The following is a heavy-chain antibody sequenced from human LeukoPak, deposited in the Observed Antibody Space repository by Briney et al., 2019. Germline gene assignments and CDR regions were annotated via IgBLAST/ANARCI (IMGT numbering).Heavy chain of an antibody. CDR3: ARVVGRYCSSTSCYIDY. J-gene: IGHJ4*02. CDR2: IYDSGST. CDR1: GGTISTYY. D-gene: IGHD2-2*02. V-gene: IGHV4-59*01. Sequence: PSGTLSLTCIVSGGTISTYYWSWIRQPPGKGLEWIGYIYDSGSTNYNPTLKSRVNISEDTSKRQLSLKLRSVTAADTAVYYCARVVGRYCSSTSCYIDYWGQGTLVTVSS.